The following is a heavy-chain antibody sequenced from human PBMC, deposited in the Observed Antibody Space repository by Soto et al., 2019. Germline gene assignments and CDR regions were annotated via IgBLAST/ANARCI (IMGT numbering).Heavy chain of an antibody. J-gene: IGHJ6*04. V-gene: IGHV4-61*01. CDR2: IYYSGST. Sequence: SATLSLTCTVSGGSVSSGSYYWSWIRQPPGKGLEWIGYIYYSGSTNYNPSLKSRVTISVDTSKNQFSLKLSSVTAADTAVYYCAKMVTGSPTNYGMDGWGKGNTVTVS. CDR3: AKMVTGSPTNYGMDG. D-gene: IGHD2-21*02. CDR1: GGSVSSGSYY.